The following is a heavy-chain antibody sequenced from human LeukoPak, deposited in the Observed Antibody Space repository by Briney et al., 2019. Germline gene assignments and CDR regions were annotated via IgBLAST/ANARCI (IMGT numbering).Heavy chain of an antibody. D-gene: IGHD6-13*01. V-gene: IGHV1-69*05. CDR3: ARDRWSSSWYRRDYYYYGMDV. CDR2: IIPIFGTA. J-gene: IGHJ6*02. CDR1: GGTFSSYA. Sequence: ASVKVSCKASGGTFSSYAISWVRQAPGQGLEWMGGIIPIFGTANYAQKFQGRVTITTDESTSTAYMELSSLRSEDTAVYYCARDRWSSSWYRRDYYYYGMDVWGQGTTVTVSS.